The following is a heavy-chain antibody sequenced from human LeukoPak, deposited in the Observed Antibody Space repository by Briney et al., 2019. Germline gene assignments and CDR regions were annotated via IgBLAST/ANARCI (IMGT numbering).Heavy chain of an antibody. CDR1: GFTFSNYA. V-gene: IGHV3-30-3*01. D-gene: IGHD5-18*01. J-gene: IGHJ4*02. CDR2: ISYDGSNK. Sequence: GGSLRLSCAASGFTFSNYAMHWVRQAPGKGLEWVAVISYDGSNKYYADSVKGRFTISRDDSKNTLYLQMNSLRAENTAIYYCARVGRLGGYSLFDYWGQGTLVTVSS. CDR3: ARVGRLGGYSLFDY.